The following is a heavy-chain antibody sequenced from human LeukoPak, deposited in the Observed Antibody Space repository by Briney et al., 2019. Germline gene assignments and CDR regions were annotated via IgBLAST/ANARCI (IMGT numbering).Heavy chain of an antibody. CDR1: GYTFTSYA. CDR2: INAGNGNT. D-gene: IGHD2-15*01. Sequence: ASVKVSCKASGYTFTSYAMHWVRQAPGQRLEWMGWINAGNGNTKYSQEFQGRVTITRDTSASTAYMELSSLRSEDMAVYYCARGGYCSGGSCYTKNWFDPWGQGTLVTVSS. CDR3: ARGGYCSGGSCYTKNWFDP. J-gene: IGHJ5*02. V-gene: IGHV1-3*03.